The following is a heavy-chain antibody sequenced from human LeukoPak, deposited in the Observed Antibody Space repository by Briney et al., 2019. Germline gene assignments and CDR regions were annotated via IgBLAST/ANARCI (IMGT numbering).Heavy chain of an antibody. V-gene: IGHV3-23*01. CDR2: ISGSGGST. CDR1: GFTFSSYA. D-gene: IGHD3-3*02. CDR3: AKDSVAFLTCFDY. J-gene: IGHJ4*02. Sequence: PGGSLRLSCAASGFTFSSYAMSWVRQAPGTGLEWVSAISGSGGSTYYADSVKGRFTISRDNSKNTLYLQMNSLRAEDTAVYYCAKDSVAFLTCFDYWGQGTLVTVSS.